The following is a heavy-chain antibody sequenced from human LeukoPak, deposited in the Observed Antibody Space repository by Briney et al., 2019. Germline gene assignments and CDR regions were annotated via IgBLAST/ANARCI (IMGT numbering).Heavy chain of an antibody. CDR2: ISYDGSNK. Sequence: GRSLRLSCAASGFTFSSYAMHWVRQAPGKGLEWVAVISYDGSNKYYADSVKGRFTISRDNSKNTLYLQMNSLRAEDTAVYYCARDRDSGWYSFDYWGQGTLVTVSS. CDR3: ARDRDSGWYSFDY. J-gene: IGHJ4*02. V-gene: IGHV3-30-3*01. D-gene: IGHD6-19*01. CDR1: GFTFSSYA.